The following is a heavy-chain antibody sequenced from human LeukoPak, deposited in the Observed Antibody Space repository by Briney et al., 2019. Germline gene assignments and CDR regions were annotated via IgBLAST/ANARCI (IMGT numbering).Heavy chain of an antibody. D-gene: IGHD3-10*01. J-gene: IGHJ4*02. CDR2: IYSGGST. V-gene: IGHV3-66*01. Sequence: GGSLRLSCAASGFTVSSNYMSWVRQAPGKGLEWVSVIYSGGSTYYADSVKGRFTISRDNSKNTLYLQMNSLRAEDTAVYYCAREYRGEYYFAYWGQGALVTVSS. CDR1: GFTVSSNY. CDR3: AREYRGEYYFAY.